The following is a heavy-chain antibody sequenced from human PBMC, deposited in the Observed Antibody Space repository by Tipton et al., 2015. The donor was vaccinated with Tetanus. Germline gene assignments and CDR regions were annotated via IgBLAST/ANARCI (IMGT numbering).Heavy chain of an antibody. D-gene: IGHD2-2*01. J-gene: IGHJ4*02. CDR3: ARGGGRYCSSTSCYLGY. Sequence: TLSLTCAVYGGSFSGYYCTWIRQSPGKGLEWIGEIHPSGSVNYNPSLKSRVTILLDTSENQFSLKLSSVTGADTAVYYCARGGGRYCSSTSCYLGYWGQGTLVTVSS. V-gene: IGHV4-34*01. CDR2: IHPSGSV. CDR1: GGSFSGYY.